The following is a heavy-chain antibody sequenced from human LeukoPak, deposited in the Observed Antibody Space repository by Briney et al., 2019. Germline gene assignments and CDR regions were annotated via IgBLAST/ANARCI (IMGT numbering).Heavy chain of an antibody. CDR1: GFTFSSYA. CDR3: ARSAVRGTTMVRGVIIPTPLDY. CDR2: ISYDGSNK. V-gene: IGHV3-30*04. D-gene: IGHD3-10*01. J-gene: IGHJ4*02. Sequence: GRSLRLSCAASGFTFSSYAMHWVRQAPGKGLEWVAVISYDGSNKYYADSVKGRFTISRDNSKNTLYLQMNSLRAEDTAVYYCARSAVRGTTMVRGVIIPTPLDYWGQGTLVTVSS.